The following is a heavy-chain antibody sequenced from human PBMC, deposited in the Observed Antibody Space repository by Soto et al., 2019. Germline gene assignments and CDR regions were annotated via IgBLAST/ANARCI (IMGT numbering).Heavy chain of an antibody. V-gene: IGHV1-2*02. Sequence: GSVKVSCKVSGYPFPCHYIHWVRQTPGQGLEWMGWINSNSGDTSYAQKFQGRVAMTRDTSISTAYMELSRLRSDDTDVDYCARDKGPAFDPWGQGTLVTVSS. J-gene: IGHJ5*02. CDR3: ARDKGPAFDP. CDR1: GYPFPCHY. CDR2: INSNSGDT.